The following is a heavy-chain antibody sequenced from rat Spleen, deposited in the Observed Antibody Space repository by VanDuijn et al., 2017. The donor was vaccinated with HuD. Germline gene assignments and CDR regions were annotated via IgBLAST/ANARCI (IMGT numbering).Heavy chain of an antibody. CDR1: GFTFSNYD. J-gene: IGHJ1*01. CDR2: ISTGGGNT. D-gene: IGHD1-2*01. Sequence: EVQLVESGGGLVQPGRSLKLSCAASGFTFSNYDMAWVRQAPTKGLEWIASISTGGGNTYYRDSVKGRFTISRDNAKNTQYLQMDSLRSEETATYYCARHRITIAAISDWYFDFWGPGTMVTVSS. V-gene: IGHV5S13*01. CDR3: ARHRITIAAISDWYFDF.